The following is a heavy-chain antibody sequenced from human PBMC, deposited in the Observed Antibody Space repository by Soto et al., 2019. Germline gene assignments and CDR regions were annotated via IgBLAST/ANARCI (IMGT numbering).Heavy chain of an antibody. CDR2: IYYSGRN. CDR1: GGSISSGGHY. Sequence: QVQLQESGPGLVKPSQTLSLTCTVSGGSISSGGHYWNWIRQHPGKGLEWIGYIYYSGRNYYNPSLKSRVTISVDTSKNPFSLNLSSVTAADTAVYYCARDQAYAYPSPGDYYYYGMDVWGQGTTVTVSS. J-gene: IGHJ6*02. V-gene: IGHV4-31*03. CDR3: ARDQAYAYPSPGDYYYYGMDV. D-gene: IGHD2-2*01.